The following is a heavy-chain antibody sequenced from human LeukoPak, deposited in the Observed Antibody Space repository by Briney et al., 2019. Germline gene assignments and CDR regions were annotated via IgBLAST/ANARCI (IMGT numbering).Heavy chain of an antibody. CDR3: AREDSNYYDSSGPFGAFDI. Sequence: GGSLRLSCAASGFTFSSYAMPWVRQAPGKGLEWVAVISYDGSNKYYADSVKGRFTISRDNSKNTLYLQMNSLRAEDTAVYYCAREDSNYYDSSGPFGAFDIWGQGTMVTVSS. CDR1: GFTFSSYA. D-gene: IGHD3-22*01. V-gene: IGHV3-30-3*01. CDR2: ISYDGSNK. J-gene: IGHJ3*02.